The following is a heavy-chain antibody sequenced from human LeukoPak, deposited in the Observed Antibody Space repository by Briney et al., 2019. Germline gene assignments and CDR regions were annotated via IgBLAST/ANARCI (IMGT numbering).Heavy chain of an antibody. Sequence: GRSLRLSCAASGFTFSSYGMQWVRKAPGKGLEWVALIWYDGNNKYYADSVKGRFTISRDNSKNTLYLQMNSLRAEDTAVYYCARESCSSTSCYGTEYFQHWGQGTLVTVSS. J-gene: IGHJ1*01. CDR3: ARESCSSTSCYGTEYFQH. CDR1: GFTFSSYG. V-gene: IGHV3-33*01. CDR2: IWYDGNNK. D-gene: IGHD2-2*01.